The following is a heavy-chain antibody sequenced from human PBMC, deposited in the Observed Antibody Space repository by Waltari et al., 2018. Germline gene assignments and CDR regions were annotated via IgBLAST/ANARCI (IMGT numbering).Heavy chain of an antibody. CDR1: GFIFSPYW. D-gene: IGHD6-13*01. V-gene: IGHV3-74*01. CDR3: VRENIAAAGLES. J-gene: IGHJ4*02. CDR2: INSDGSST. Sequence: EVQLVESGGGLVQPGGSLRLSCVASGFIFSPYWMDWVRQAPGKGLVWVSRINSDGSSTTYADSVKGRFTISRDNAKNTLYLHMSSLRAEDTAVYYCVRENIAAAGLESWGQGTLVTVSS.